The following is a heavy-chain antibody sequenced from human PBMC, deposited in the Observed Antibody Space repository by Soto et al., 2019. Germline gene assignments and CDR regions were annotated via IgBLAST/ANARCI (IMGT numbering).Heavy chain of an antibody. CDR3: SRIQIPSAPDY. V-gene: IGHV4-39*06. D-gene: IGHD5-18*01. CDR2: IYYSGST. Sequence: PSETLSLTCTVSGGSISSSSYYWGWIRQPPGKGLEWIGSIYYSGSTYYTTSLKTRLTISKDTTKNQVVLTMTNMDPVDTATYYCSRIQIPSAPDYWGQGALVTVSS. CDR1: GGSISSSSYY. J-gene: IGHJ4*02.